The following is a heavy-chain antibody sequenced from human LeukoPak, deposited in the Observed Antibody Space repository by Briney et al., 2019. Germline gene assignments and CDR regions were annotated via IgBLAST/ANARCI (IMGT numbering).Heavy chain of an antibody. D-gene: IGHD6-19*01. Sequence: GGSLRLSCAASGFAFSSYAMHWVRQAPAKGLERVAVISYDGSKKFYADSVKGRFTISRDNSKNTLYLQMNSLRVEDTAVYYCARSTAVAGNHFDYWGQGTLVTVSS. CDR1: GFAFSSYA. CDR2: ISYDGSKK. V-gene: IGHV3-30-3*01. CDR3: ARSTAVAGNHFDY. J-gene: IGHJ4*02.